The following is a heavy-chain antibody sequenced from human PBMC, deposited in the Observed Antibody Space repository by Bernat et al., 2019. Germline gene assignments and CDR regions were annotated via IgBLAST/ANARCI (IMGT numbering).Heavy chain of an antibody. CDR1: GYTFTGYY. D-gene: IGHD3-16*01. CDR2: INPNSGGT. J-gene: IGHJ4*02. Sequence: QVQLVQSGAEVKKPGASVKVSCKASGYTFTGYYMHWVRQTPGQGLEWMGWINPNSGGTNYAQKFQGWATMTRDTSISTAYMELSRLRSDDTAVYYCAREENAGGYFDYWGQGTLVTVSS. V-gene: IGHV1-2*04. CDR3: AREENAGGYFDY.